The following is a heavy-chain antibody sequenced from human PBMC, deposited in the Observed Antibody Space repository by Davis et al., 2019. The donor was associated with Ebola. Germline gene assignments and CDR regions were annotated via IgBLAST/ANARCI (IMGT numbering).Heavy chain of an antibody. J-gene: IGHJ6*02. CDR2: IYPGDSDT. CDR3: AAITGSSWYYGMDV. CDR1: GYSFTSYW. V-gene: IGHV5-51*01. D-gene: IGHD1-20*01. Sequence: GASLMISCTCSGYSFTSYWIGWLRQMPGKGLEWMGIIYPGDSDTRYSPSFQGQVTISVDKSSSTASLQWSSLKASDTAMYYCAAITGSSWYYGMDVWGQGTTVTVSS.